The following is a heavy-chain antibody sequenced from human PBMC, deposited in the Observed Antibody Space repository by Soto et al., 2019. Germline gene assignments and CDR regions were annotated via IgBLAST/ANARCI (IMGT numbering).Heavy chain of an antibody. CDR2: IYYSGST. J-gene: IGHJ3*02. CDR3: ARSPGTFDI. CDR1: GGSMSTHY. Sequence: QVQLQESGPGLVTPSGTLSLTCTVSGGSMSTHYWSWIRQPPGKGLEWIGYIYYSGSTNYNPSLTSRVTISVDTSKNQFSLRLSSVTAADTAVYYCARSPGTFDIWGQGTMVTVSS. V-gene: IGHV4-59*11.